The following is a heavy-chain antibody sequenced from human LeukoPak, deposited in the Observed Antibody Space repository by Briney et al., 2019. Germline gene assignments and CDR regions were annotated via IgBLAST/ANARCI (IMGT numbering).Heavy chain of an antibody. V-gene: IGHV4-59*01. CDR1: GGSISSYY. CDR2: IYYSGST. J-gene: IGHJ4*02. D-gene: IGHD3-10*01. Sequence: PSETLSLTCTVSGGSISSYYWSWIRQPPGKGLEWIGYIYYSGSTNYNPSPKSRVTISVDTSKNQFSLKLSSVTAADTAVYYCAREDGHYGSGSFFYWGQGTLVTVSS. CDR3: AREDGHYGSGSFFY.